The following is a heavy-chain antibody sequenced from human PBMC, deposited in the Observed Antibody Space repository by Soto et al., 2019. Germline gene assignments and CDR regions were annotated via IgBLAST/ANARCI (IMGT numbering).Heavy chain of an antibody. D-gene: IGHD2-2*01. CDR3: ARSQGSSTSLEIYYYYYYGMDV. CDR2: IIPISDTT. V-gene: IGHV1-69*01. Sequence: QVQLVQSGAEVKKPGSSVKVSCKASGGTFSSYAISWVRQAPGQGLEWMGGIIPISDTTNYAQKFQGRVTNTADESPSTAYMELRSLRSEDTAVYYCARSQGSSTSLEIYYYYYYGMDVWGQGTTVTVSS. CDR1: GGTFSSYA. J-gene: IGHJ6*02.